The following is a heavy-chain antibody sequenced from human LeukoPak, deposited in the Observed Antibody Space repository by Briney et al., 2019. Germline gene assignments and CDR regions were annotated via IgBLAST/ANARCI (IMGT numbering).Heavy chain of an antibody. Sequence: VSVKVSCKASGYTFINYDIHWVRQATGQGLEWMGRVNANSGKTGFAQKFQGRLTMTTNTSISTAYMELSSLRSDDTAVYYCAKGVTYYRPGYDIWGQGTLVTVSS. D-gene: IGHD2-21*02. CDR1: GYTFINYD. CDR3: AKGVTYYRPGYDI. CDR2: VNANSGKT. V-gene: IGHV1-8*01. J-gene: IGHJ4*02.